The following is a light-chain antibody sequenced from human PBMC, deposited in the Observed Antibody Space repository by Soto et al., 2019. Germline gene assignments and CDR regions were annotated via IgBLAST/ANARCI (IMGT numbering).Light chain of an antibody. J-gene: IGLJ2*01. CDR2: DND. CDR1: SSNIGNNH. V-gene: IGLV1-51*01. CDR3: VAWDNGLSAVV. Sequence: QSVLTQPPSVSAAPGQKVTISCSGSSSNIGNNHVSWYQQLPETAPKLLIYDNDKRPSGIPDRFSGSKSGPSATLGITGLKAGDEDDYYCVAWDNGLSAVVFGGGTKLTVL.